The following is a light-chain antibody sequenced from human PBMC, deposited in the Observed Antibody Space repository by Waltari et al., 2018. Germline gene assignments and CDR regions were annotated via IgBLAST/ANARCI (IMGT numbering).Light chain of an antibody. CDR2: DVS. J-gene: IGLJ1*01. CDR3: CSYAGSYTYV. CDR1: SSDVGGYNY. V-gene: IGLV2-11*01. Sequence: QSALTQPRSVSGSPGQSVTLSCTGTSSDVGGYNYVSWYQQHPGQAAKLMIYDVSKRPSGVPDRFSGSKSGNTASLTISGLQAEDEADYYCCSYAGSYTYVFGTGTKVTVL.